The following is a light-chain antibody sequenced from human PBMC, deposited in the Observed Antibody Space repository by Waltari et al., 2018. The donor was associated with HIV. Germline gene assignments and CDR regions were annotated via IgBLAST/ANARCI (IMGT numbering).Light chain of an antibody. J-gene: IGKJ1*01. CDR1: QSLINYSNYNNY. Sequence: DIVVTQSPDSLAVYLGERDTINCKSGQSLINYSNYNNYLAWYQQKPGQPPKLLIYWASTRAAGVPDRFNGSGSGTDFSLTITSLQAEDVAVYYCQQYSSPPRTFGQGTKVEIK. CDR3: QQYSSPPRT. CDR2: WAS. V-gene: IGKV4-1*01.